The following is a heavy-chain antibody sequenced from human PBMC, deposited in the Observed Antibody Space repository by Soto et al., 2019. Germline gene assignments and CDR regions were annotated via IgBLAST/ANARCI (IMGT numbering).Heavy chain of an antibody. CDR2: IYYSGST. CDR1: GGSISSYY. Sequence: SETLSLTCTVSGGSISSYYWSWIRQPPGKGLEWIGYIYYSGSTNYNPSLKSRVTISVDTSENQFSLKLSSVTAADTAVYYCARQQSTYYDSSGLSFWFDPWGQGTLVTVSS. V-gene: IGHV4-59*01. CDR3: ARQQSTYYDSSGLSFWFDP. D-gene: IGHD3-22*01. J-gene: IGHJ5*02.